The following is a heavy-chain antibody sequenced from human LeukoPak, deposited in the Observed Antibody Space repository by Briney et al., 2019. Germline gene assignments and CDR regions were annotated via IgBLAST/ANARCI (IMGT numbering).Heavy chain of an antibody. D-gene: IGHD2/OR15-2a*01. J-gene: IGHJ4*02. V-gene: IGHV3-72*01. Sequence: GGSLRLSCAASGFTLSDHYMDWVREAPGKGLEWVGRTRNKANSYTTEYAASVKGRFTISRDDSKSSLSLQMDSLKIEDTAVYYCAKTLYVSGRYYFDYWGQGALVTVSS. CDR2: TRNKANSYTT. CDR3: AKTLYVSGRYYFDY. CDR1: GFTLSDHY.